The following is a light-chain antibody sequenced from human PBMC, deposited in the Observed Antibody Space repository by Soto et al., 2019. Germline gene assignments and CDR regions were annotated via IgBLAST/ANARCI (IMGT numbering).Light chain of an antibody. Sequence: DIQMTQSPSTLSASVGDRVTITCRASQSISSWLAWYQQKPGKAPKLLIYDASSLESGVPSRFGGSGSGTEFTLTISSLQPDDFATYSCQQYNSYFWTFGQGTK. J-gene: IGKJ1*01. V-gene: IGKV1-5*01. CDR2: DAS. CDR1: QSISSW. CDR3: QQYNSYFWT.